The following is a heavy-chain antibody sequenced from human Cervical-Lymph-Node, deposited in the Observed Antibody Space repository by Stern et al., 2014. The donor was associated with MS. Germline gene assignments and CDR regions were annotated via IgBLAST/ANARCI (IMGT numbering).Heavy chain of an antibody. J-gene: IGHJ6*02. D-gene: IGHD6-6*01. CDR3: AHALAARPNSYYYYGMDV. V-gene: IGHV2-5*02. CDR1: GFSLRTNGVA. Sequence: QVTLKESGPTLVKPTETLRLTCTFSGFSLRTNGVAVGWIRQTPGKALEFLALIYWDGDKRYNPSLKRRLTITTDTSQSQVVLTMTNMDPVDTATYYCAHALAARPNSYYYYGMDVWGQGTTVTVSS. CDR2: IYWDGDK.